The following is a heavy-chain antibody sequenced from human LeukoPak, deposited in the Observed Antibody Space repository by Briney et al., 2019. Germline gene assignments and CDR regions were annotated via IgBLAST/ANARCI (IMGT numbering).Heavy chain of an antibody. D-gene: IGHD3-22*01. J-gene: IGHJ3*02. CDR1: GFTFSSYA. Sequence: PGGSLRLSCAASGFTFSSYAISWVRQAPGKGLEWVSGISGSGGSAYYADSVKGRFTISRDNSKNTLYLRVNSLRAEDTAVYYCAKVNYYDGSGYYYDAFDIWGQGAMVTVSS. CDR2: ISGSGGSA. V-gene: IGHV3-23*01. CDR3: AKVNYYDGSGYYYDAFDI.